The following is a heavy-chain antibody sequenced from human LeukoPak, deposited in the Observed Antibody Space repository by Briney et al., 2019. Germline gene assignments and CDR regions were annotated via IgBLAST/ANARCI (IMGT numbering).Heavy chain of an antibody. V-gene: IGHV1-2*02. J-gene: IGHJ5*02. CDR2: VNPNTGGT. CDR3: AGEPVVAAMGTLSGA. Sequence: ASVKVSCKASGYTFSDYAIHWVRQAPGQGLEWMGWVNPNTGGTSYAQKFQGRVTMTRDTSISTAYMQLNRLTSDDTAVYYCAGEPVVAAMGTLSGAWGQGTLVTVSS. CDR1: GYTFSDYA. D-gene: IGHD5-18*01.